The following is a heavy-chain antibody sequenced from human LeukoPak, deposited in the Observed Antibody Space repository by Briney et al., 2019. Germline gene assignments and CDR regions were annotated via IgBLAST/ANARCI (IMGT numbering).Heavy chain of an antibody. CDR1: GASISSYY. D-gene: IGHD4-23*01. CDR2: IYYSGST. V-gene: IGHV4-59*08. J-gene: IGHJ4*02. Sequence: SETLSLTCTVSGASISSYYWSWIRQPPGTGPEWIGYIYYSGSTNYNPSLKSRVTISVDTSKNQFSLKLSSVTAADTAVYYCARMTTVVTGIDYWGQGTLVTVSS. CDR3: ARMTTVVTGIDY.